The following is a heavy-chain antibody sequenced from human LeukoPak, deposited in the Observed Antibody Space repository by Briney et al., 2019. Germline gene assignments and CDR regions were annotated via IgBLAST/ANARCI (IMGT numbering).Heavy chain of an antibody. CDR1: GGTFSSYA. V-gene: IGHV1-69*13. CDR3: FLPGEGNWFDP. CDR2: IIPIFGTA. Sequence: GASVKVSCKASGGTFSSYAISWVRQAPGQGLEWMGGIIPIFGTANYAQKFQGRATITADESTSTAYMELSSLRSEDTAVYYCFLPGEGNWFDPWGQGTLVTVSS. J-gene: IGHJ5*02. D-gene: IGHD2/OR15-2a*01.